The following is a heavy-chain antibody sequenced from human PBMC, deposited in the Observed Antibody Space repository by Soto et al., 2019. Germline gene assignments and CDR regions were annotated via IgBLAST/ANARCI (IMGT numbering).Heavy chain of an antibody. J-gene: IGHJ5*02. V-gene: IGHV3-23*01. Sequence: EVQLLESGGGLVQPGGSLRLSCAVSGVTFSNFATNWVRQAPGKGLEWVSGISHSGTSTYYADSVKGRFTISRDNSKNTLYLQMNSLRAEDTAVYYCAKGSWVHHGSEGGNWLDPWGQGTLVTVSS. CDR2: ISHSGTST. D-gene: IGHD3-10*01. CDR3: AKGSWVHHGSEGGNWLDP. CDR1: GVTFSNFA.